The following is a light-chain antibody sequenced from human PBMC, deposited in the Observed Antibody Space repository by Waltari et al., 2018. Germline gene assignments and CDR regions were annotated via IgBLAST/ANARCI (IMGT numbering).Light chain of an antibody. CDR2: WAS. CDR3: QQYYSIPRS. CDR1: QSVLFSSNNENY. Sequence: DIVMTQSPDSLAVSLGERATINCKSSQSVLFSSNNENYLAWYQQQPGQPPKLLIYWASTRESGVPDRFSGSGSGTDFTITISSLQAEDVAVYYCQQYYSIPRSFGQGTKLEIK. J-gene: IGKJ2*03. V-gene: IGKV4-1*01.